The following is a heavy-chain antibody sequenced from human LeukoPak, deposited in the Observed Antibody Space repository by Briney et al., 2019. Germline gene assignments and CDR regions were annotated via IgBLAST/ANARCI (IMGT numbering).Heavy chain of an antibody. CDR2: ISSNGGST. CDR1: GFTVSSYA. Sequence: PGGSLRLSCAASGFTVSSYAMHWVRQAPGKGLEYVSSISSNGGSTYYANSVKGRFTISRDNSKNTLYLQMGSLRAEDMAVYYCARGGVNVAAAGFDYWGQGTLVTVYS. V-gene: IGHV3-64*01. D-gene: IGHD6-13*01. CDR3: ARGGVNVAAAGFDY. J-gene: IGHJ4*02.